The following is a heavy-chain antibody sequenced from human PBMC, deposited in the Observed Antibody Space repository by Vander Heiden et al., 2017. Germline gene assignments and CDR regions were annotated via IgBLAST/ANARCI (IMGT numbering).Heavy chain of an antibody. CDR1: GFTFSSYR. D-gene: IGHD1-1*01. J-gene: IGHJ4*02. CDR3: ARGNWDEYYFDY. V-gene: IGHV3-21*01. Sequence: EVQLVESGGGLVKPGGSLRLSCAASGFTFSSYRMNWVRQAPGKGLEWVSSISSSSSYIYYADSVKGRFTISRDNAKNSLYLQMNSLRAEDTAVYYCARGNWDEYYFDYWGQGTLVTVSS. CDR2: ISSSSSYI.